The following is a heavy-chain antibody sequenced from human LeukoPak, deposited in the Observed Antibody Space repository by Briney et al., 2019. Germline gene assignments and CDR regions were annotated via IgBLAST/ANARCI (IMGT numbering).Heavy chain of an antibody. Sequence: GASVKVSCKASGYTFTGYYMHWVRQAPGQGLEWMGRINPNSGGTNYAQKFQGRVTMTRDTSISTAYMELSRLRSDDTAVYYCATGGVRDYYGSGSYYNGGYWGQGTLGTVSS. CDR1: GYTFTGYY. V-gene: IGHV1-2*06. CDR2: INPNSGGT. CDR3: ATGGVRDYYGSGSYYNGGY. D-gene: IGHD3-10*01. J-gene: IGHJ4*02.